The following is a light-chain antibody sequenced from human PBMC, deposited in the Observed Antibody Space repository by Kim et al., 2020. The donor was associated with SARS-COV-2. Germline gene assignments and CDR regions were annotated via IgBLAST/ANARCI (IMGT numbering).Light chain of an antibody. CDR3: QQYCSTPPGT. J-gene: IGKJ1*01. CDR1: QSVSSSY. CDR2: GAS. Sequence: EIVLTQSPGTLSLSPGERATLSCRASQSVSSSYLAWYQQKPGQAPRLLLYGASSRATGIPDRFSGSGSGTDFTLTTSRLEPEDFAVYYCQQYCSTPPGTFGQGTKVDIK. V-gene: IGKV3-20*01.